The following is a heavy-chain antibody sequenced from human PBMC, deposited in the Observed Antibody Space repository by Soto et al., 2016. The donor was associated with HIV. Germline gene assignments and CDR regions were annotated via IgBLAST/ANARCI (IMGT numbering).Heavy chain of an antibody. CDR1: GFTVSSNY. J-gene: IGHJ4*02. CDR2: IYSGGST. CDR3: AREARYSYGLDY. D-gene: IGHD5-18*01. Sequence: EVQLLESGGGLVQPGGSLRLSCAASGFTVSSNYMSWVRQAPGKGLEWVSLIYSGGSTYYADSVKGRFTISRDNSKNTLYLQMNSLRAEDTAVYYCAREARYSYGLDYWGQGTLVTVSS. V-gene: IGHV3-66*01.